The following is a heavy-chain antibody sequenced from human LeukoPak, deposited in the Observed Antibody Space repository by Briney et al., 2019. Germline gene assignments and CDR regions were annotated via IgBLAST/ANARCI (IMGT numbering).Heavy chain of an antibody. CDR1: GYTFTGYY. CDR3: ARGDKWELLYYFDY. D-gene: IGHD1-26*01. J-gene: IGHJ4*02. V-gene: IGHV1-2*02. Sequence: ASVKVSCKASGYTFTGYYMHWVRQAPGQGLEWMGWINPNSGGTNYAQKFLGRVTMTRDTSISTAYMELSRLRSDDTAVYYCARGDKWELLYYFDYWGQGTLVTVSS. CDR2: INPNSGGT.